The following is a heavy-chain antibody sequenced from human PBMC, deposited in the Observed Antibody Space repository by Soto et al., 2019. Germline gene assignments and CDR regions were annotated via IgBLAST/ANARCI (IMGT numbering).Heavy chain of an antibody. CDR2: IYYSGST. J-gene: IGHJ4*02. CDR3: ARHHWQDSGDFDY. CDR1: GGSISSSSYY. Sequence: SETLSLTCTFSGGSISSSSYYWGWIRQPPGKGLEWIGSIYYSGSTYYNPSLKSRVTISVDTSKNQFSLKLSSVTAADTAVYYCARHHWQDSGDFDYWGQGTLVTVSS. V-gene: IGHV4-39*01. D-gene: IGHD4-17*01.